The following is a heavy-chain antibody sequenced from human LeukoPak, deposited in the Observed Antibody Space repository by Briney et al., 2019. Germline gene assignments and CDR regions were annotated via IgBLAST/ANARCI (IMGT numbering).Heavy chain of an antibody. CDR3: ARAEGYYYGSGSLGWFDP. Sequence: PSETLSLTCAVSGYSISSGYYWGWIRQPPGKGVEWIGSIYHSGSTYYNPSLTSRVTISVDTSKNQFSLKLSSVTAADTAVYYCARAEGYYYGSGSLGWFDPWGQGTLVTVSS. CDR1: GYSISSGYY. CDR2: IYHSGST. J-gene: IGHJ5*02. V-gene: IGHV4-38-2*01. D-gene: IGHD3-10*01.